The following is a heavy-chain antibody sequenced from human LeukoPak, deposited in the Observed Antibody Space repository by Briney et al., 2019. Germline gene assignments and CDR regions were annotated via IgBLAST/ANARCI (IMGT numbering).Heavy chain of an antibody. CDR2: IYYSGSP. CDR3: ARHTYYYDGSGP. Sequence: SETLSLTCTVSGYSIRSGFYWDWIRQPPGKGLEWIGSIYYSGSPFHNPSLKSRVTISVDTSKNQFSLKLTSVTAADTAVYYCARHTYYYDGSGPWGQGILVTVSS. V-gene: IGHV4-38-2*02. CDR1: GYSIRSGFY. J-gene: IGHJ5*02. D-gene: IGHD3-22*01.